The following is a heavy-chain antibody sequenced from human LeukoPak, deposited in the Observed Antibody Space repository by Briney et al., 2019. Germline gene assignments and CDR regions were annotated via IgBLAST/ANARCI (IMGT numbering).Heavy chain of an antibody. D-gene: IGHD3-22*01. Sequence: GGTLRLSCAASGFTFGTYDMSWVRQAPGKGLEWVSGISGSGSSTYSADSVKGRFTISRDNSKNTLYLQMNSLRAEDTAVYYCAKDQDYYDSSGYSDYWGQGTLVTVSS. J-gene: IGHJ4*02. V-gene: IGHV3-23*01. CDR2: ISGSGSST. CDR1: GFTFGTYD. CDR3: AKDQDYYDSSGYSDY.